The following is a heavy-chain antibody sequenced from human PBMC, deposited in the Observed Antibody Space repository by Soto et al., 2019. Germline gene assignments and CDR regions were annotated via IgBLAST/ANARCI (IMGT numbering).Heavy chain of an antibody. CDR3: AKDIYSCSGGSCEDYLGLFDY. CDR2: ISWNSGSI. Sequence: GGSLRLSCAASGFTFDDYAMHWVRQAPGKGLEWVSGISWNSGSIGYADSVKGRFTISRDNAKNSLYLQMNSLRAEDTALYYCAKDIYSCSGGSCEDYLGLFDYWGQGTLVTVSS. D-gene: IGHD2-15*01. CDR1: GFTFDDYA. J-gene: IGHJ4*02. V-gene: IGHV3-9*01.